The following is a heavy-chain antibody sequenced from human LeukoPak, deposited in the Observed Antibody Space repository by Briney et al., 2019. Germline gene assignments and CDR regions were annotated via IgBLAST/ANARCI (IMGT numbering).Heavy chain of an antibody. CDR2: FDPEDGET. V-gene: IGHV1-24*01. CDR1: GYTLTELS. CDR3: ATHSGGSYWYDY. Sequence: ASVKVSCKVSGYTLTELSMHWVRQAPGKGLEWKGGFDPEDGETIYAQKFQGRVTMTEDTSTDTAYMELSSLRSEDTAVYYCATHSGGSYWYDYWGQGTLVTVSS. J-gene: IGHJ4*02. D-gene: IGHD1-26*01.